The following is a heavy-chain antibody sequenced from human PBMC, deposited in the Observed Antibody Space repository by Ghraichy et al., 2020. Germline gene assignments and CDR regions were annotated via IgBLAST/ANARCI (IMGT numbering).Heavy chain of an antibody. J-gene: IGHJ6*03. CDR3: AREGATDNFYYYYMDV. D-gene: IGHD1-26*01. CDR1: GGSFSGYY. Sequence: SETLSLTFAVYGGSFSGYYWSWIRQPPGKGLEWIGKINHSGSTNYNPSLKSRVTISVDTSKNQFSLKLSSVTAADTAVYYCAREGATDNFYYYYMDVWGKGTTVTVSS. CDR2: INHSGST. V-gene: IGHV4-34*01.